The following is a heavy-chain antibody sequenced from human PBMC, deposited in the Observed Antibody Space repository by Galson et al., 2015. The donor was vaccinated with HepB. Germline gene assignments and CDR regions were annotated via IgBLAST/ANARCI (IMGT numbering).Heavy chain of an antibody. CDR2: ISYDGSNK. J-gene: IGHJ4*02. CDR3: AKDNGPYSYGLRPVDY. V-gene: IGHV3-30*18. Sequence: SLRLSCAASGFTFSSYGMHWVRQAPGKGLEWVAVISYDGSNKYYADSVKGRFTISRDNSKNTLYLQMNSLRAEDTAVYYCAKDNGPYSYGLRPVDYWGQGTLVTVSS. D-gene: IGHD5-18*01. CDR1: GFTFSSYG.